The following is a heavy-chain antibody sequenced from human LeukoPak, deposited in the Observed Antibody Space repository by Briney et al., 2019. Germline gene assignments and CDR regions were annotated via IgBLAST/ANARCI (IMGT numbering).Heavy chain of an antibody. CDR2: IYISGST. CDR1: GGSISSYY. J-gene: IGHJ5*02. V-gene: IGHV4-4*07. CDR3: ARWRFMVRGGGGFDP. D-gene: IGHD3-10*01. Sequence: SETLSLTCTVSGGSISSYYWSWIRQPPGKGLEWIGRIYISGSTNYNPSLKSRVTMSVDTSKNQFSLKLSSVTAADTAVYYCARWRFMVRGGGGFDPWGQGTLVTVSS.